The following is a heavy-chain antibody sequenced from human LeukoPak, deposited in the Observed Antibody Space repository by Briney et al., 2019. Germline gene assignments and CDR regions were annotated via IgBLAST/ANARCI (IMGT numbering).Heavy chain of an antibody. J-gene: IGHJ6*03. CDR2: INAGNGNT. D-gene: IGHD6-19*01. Sequence: ASVKVSCKASGYTFTSYAMHWVRQAPGQRLEWMGWINAGNGNTKYSQKLQGRVTMTTDTSTSTAYMELRSLRSDDTAVYYCARVGSSGWYDYYYYYMDVWGKGTTVTISS. CDR3: ARVGSSGWYDYYYYYMDV. CDR1: GYTFTSYA. V-gene: IGHV1-3*01.